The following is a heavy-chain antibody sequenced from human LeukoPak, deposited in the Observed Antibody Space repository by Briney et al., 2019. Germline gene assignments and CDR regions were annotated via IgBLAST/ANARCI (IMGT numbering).Heavy chain of an antibody. CDR2: ISYDGSNE. V-gene: IGHV3-30*18. CDR3: AKEDYYGSGSYLGY. Sequence: GGSLRLSCAASGITFSSYGMHWVRQAPGRGLEWVAVISYDGSNEYYADSVKGRFAISRDNSKNTVYMQMNSLRVEDTAVYYCAKEDYYGSGSYLGYWGQGTPVTVSS. J-gene: IGHJ4*02. D-gene: IGHD3-10*01. CDR1: GITFSSYG.